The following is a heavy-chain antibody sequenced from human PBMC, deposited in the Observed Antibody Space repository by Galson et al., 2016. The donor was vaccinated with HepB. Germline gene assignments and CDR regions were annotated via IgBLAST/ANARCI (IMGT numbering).Heavy chain of an antibody. CDR3: TKALSGYYYYYGVDA. Sequence: SLRLSCAASGFSFDDYAMYWVRQAPGKGLEWVSGIDWNSGTIAYADSVKGRFTISRDNARKSLYLQMSSLGVADTALYYFTKALSGYYYYYGVDACGKGTAVTVSS. D-gene: IGHD3-10*01. CDR1: GFSFDDYA. V-gene: IGHV3-9*01. CDR2: IDWNSGTI. J-gene: IGHJ6*04.